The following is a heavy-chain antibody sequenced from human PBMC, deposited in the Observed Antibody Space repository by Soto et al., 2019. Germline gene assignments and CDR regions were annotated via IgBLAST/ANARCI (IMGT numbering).Heavy chain of an antibody. Sequence: SEPLSLTCAVYGGSFRGYFWSWIRQPPGKGLEWIGEINHSGITSYSPFLGSRVTTSVDTPKNQFSLRLRSVTAADTAIYYCARRFCSDSYCSYFDYWGRGTLVTVSS. CDR2: INHSGIT. D-gene: IGHD2-15*01. CDR3: ARRFCSDSYCSYFDY. J-gene: IGHJ4*02. CDR1: GGSFRGYF. V-gene: IGHV4-34*10.